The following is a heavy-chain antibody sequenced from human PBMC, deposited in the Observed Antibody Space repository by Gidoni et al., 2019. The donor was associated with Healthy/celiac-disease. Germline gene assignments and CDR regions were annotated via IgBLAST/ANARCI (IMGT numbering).Heavy chain of an antibody. CDR1: GFTFSSYA. CDR2: ISGSGGST. V-gene: IGHV3-23*01. J-gene: IGHJ4*02. CDR3: AKVLGQLATPSSYYFDY. D-gene: IGHD2-2*01. Sequence: EVQLLESGGGLVQPGGSLRLSCAASGFTFSSYAMSWVRQAPGKGLEWVSAISGSGGSTYYADSVKGRFTISRDNSKNTLYLQMNSLRAEDTAVYYCAKVLGQLATPSSYYFDYWGQGTLVTVSS.